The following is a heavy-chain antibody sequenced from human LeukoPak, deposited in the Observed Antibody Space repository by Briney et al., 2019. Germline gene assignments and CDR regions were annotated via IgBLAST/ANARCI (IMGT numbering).Heavy chain of an antibody. CDR2: ISWNSGSI. V-gene: IGHV3-9*01. CDR1: GFTFDDYA. D-gene: IGHD4-17*01. J-gene: IGHJ6*02. Sequence: GRSLRLSCAASGFTFDDYAMHWVRQAPGKGLEWVSGISWNSGSIGYADSVKGRFTISRDNAKNSLYLQMNSLRAEDTALYYCAKDMAVTTYYGMDVWGQGTTVTVSS. CDR3: AKDMAVTTYYGMDV.